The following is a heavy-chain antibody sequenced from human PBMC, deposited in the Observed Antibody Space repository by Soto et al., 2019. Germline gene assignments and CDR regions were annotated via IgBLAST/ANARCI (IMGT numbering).Heavy chain of an antibody. J-gene: IGHJ3*02. CDR2: IYYSGST. Sequence: SETLSLTCTVSGGSISSYYWSWIRQPPGKGLEWIGYIYYSGSTNYNPSLKSRVTISVDTSKNQFSLKLSSVTAADTAVYYCAREHYYDSSGYQLGAFDIWGQGTMVTVSS. CDR1: GGSISSYY. CDR3: AREHYYDSSGYQLGAFDI. V-gene: IGHV4-59*01. D-gene: IGHD3-22*01.